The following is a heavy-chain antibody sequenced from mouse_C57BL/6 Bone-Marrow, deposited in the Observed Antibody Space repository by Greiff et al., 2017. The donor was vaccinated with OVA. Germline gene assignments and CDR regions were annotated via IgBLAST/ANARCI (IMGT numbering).Heavy chain of an antibody. CDR1: GFNIKDDY. CDR3: STAQASYYFDY. D-gene: IGHD3-2*02. CDR2: IDPENGDT. Sequence: EVQLQQSGAELVRPGASVKLSCTASGFNIKDDYMHWVKQRPEQGLEWIGWIDPENGDTEYASKFQGKATITADTSSNTAYLQLSSLTSEDTAVYYCSTAQASYYFDYWGQGTTLTVSS. V-gene: IGHV14-4*01. J-gene: IGHJ2*01.